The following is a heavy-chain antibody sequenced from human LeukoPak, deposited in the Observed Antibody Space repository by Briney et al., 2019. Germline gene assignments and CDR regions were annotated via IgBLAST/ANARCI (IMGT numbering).Heavy chain of an antibody. J-gene: IGHJ6*02. CDR2: IRSKAYGGTT. D-gene: IGHD3-22*01. CDR3: TRVVDYYDSSGYYYPYYYYYGMDV. V-gene: IGHV3-49*04. CDR1: GFTFGDYA. Sequence: PGRSLRLSCTASGFTFGDYAMSWVRQAPGKGLEWVGLIRSKAYGGTTEYAASVKGRFTISRDDSKSIAYLQMNSLKTEDTAVYYCTRVVDYYDSSGYYYPYYYYYGMDVWGQGTTVTVSS.